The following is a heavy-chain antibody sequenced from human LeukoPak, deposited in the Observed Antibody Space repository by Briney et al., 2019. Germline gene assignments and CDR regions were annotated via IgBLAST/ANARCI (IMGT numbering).Heavy chain of an antibody. V-gene: IGHV4-59*12. CDR3: ARGSSGFDP. CDR2: IYYSGST. Sequence: SETLSLTRTVSGGSISSYYWSWIRQPPGKGLEWIGYIYYSGSTNCNPSLKSRVTISVDTSKNQFSLKLSSVTAADTAVYYCARGSSGFDPWGQGTLVTVSS. CDR1: GGSISSYY. J-gene: IGHJ5*02.